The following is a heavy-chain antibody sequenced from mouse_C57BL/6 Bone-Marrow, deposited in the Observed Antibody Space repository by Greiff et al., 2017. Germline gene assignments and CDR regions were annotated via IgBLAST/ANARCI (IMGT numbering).Heavy chain of an antibody. Sequence: VQLQQPGAELVKPGASVKLSCKASGYTFTSYWMHWVKQRPGRGLEWIGRIDPNSGGTKYTEKFKSKATLTVDKPSSTAYMQLSSLTSEDSAVYYCARSRRLRRGGAMDYWGQGTSVTVSS. CDR2: IDPNSGGT. V-gene: IGHV1-72*01. CDR3: ARSRRLRRGGAMDY. D-gene: IGHD2-4*01. J-gene: IGHJ4*01. CDR1: GYTFTSYW.